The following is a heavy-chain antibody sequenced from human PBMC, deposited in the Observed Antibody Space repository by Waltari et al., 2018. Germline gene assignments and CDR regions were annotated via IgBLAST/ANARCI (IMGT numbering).Heavy chain of an antibody. J-gene: IGHJ1*01. CDR2: IYYSGST. CDR3: ARYDREGGTSFGFQH. V-gene: IGHV4-59*11. D-gene: IGHD1-1*01. CDR1: GGSISSHY. Sequence: QVQLQESGPGLVKPSETLSLTCTVSGGSISSHYWSWIRQPPGKGLEWIGYIYYSGSTNYNPSLKSRVTISVDTSKNQFSLKLSSVTAADTAVYYCARYDREGGTSFGFQHWGQGTLVTVSS.